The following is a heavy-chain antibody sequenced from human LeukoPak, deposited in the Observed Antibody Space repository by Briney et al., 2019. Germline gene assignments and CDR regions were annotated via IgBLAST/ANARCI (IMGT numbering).Heavy chain of an antibody. Sequence: GGSMRLSCAASGFTFSRYSINWVRQAPGEGLEWVSSISSSSSYIYYADSVKGRFTISRDNAKNSLYLQMNSLRAEDTAVYYCASGELAYWGQGTLVTVSS. D-gene: IGHD3-10*01. CDR3: ASGELAY. J-gene: IGHJ4*02. CDR1: GFTFSRYS. V-gene: IGHV3-21*01. CDR2: ISSSSSYI.